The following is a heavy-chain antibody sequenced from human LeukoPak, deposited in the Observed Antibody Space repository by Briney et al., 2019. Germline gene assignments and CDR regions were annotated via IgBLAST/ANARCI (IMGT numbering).Heavy chain of an antibody. CDR2: FSYTGST. D-gene: IGHD5-18*01. J-gene: IGHJ4*02. CDR1: GGSISSYY. V-gene: IGHV4-59*08. CDR3: ARRGYSYETYYFDY. Sequence: SETLSLTCTVSGGSISSYYWSWIRQPPGKGLEWIGHFSYTGSTNYNPSLKSRVTISIDTSKNQFSLKLSSVTAADTAVYYCARRGYSYETYYFDYWGQGALVTVSS.